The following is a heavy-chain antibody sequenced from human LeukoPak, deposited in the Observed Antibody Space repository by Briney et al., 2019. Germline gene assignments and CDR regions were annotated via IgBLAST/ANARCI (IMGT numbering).Heavy chain of an antibody. J-gene: IGHJ2*01. CDR3: ARHSSSSWYWHFDL. CDR1: GYSFTSYW. V-gene: IGHV5-51*01. Sequence: GESLNISCKASGYSFTSYWIGWVRQMPGKGLEWMGIIYPGDSDNRYSPSFQGQVTISADKSISTAYLQWSSLKASDTAMYYCARHSSSSWYWHFDLWGRGTQVTVSS. CDR2: IYPGDSDN. D-gene: IGHD6-13*01.